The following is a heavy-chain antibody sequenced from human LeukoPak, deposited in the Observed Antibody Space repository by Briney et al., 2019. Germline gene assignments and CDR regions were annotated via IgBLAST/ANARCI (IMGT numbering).Heavy chain of an antibody. D-gene: IGHD2-8*02. CDR2: IKEDGSEK. V-gene: IGHV3-7*04. J-gene: IGHJ6*02. CDR3: ARWGPHCTGGDCHLYFYGMDV. CDR1: RFTFSRYW. Sequence: GGSLRLSCGVSRFTFSRYWMTWVRQAPGKGLEWVANIKEDGSEKYYMDSVQGRFSISRDNAKHSPYLQMNSLRAEDSAVYYCARWGPHCTGGDCHLYFYGMDVWGQGTTVAVSS.